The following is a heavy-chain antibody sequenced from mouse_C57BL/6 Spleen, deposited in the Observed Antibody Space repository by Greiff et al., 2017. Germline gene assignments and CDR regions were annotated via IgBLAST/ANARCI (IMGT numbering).Heavy chain of an antibody. Sequence: EVQLQQSGAELVKPGASVKLSCTASGFNINDYYMHWVKQRPEQGLEWIGRIDPEDGETKYAPKFQGKATIPANTSSNTAYLQRSSLTSEDTAVYYCARRTAQDHYAMDYWGQGTSVTVSS. CDR2: IDPEDGET. V-gene: IGHV14-2*01. J-gene: IGHJ4*01. CDR1: GFNINDYY. D-gene: IGHD3-2*02. CDR3: ARRTAQDHYAMDY.